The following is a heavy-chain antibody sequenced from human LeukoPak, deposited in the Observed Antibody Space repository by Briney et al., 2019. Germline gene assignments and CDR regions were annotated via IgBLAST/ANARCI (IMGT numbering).Heavy chain of an antibody. D-gene: IGHD4-17*01. CDR3: ARGSGDYGLNYFDC. CDR2: ISYSGST. Sequence: SETLSLTCTVSGGSISSYYWTWIRQPPGKGLEWIGYISYSGSTNYNPSLKSRVTMSVDASKNRFSLKLSSVTAADTAVYYCARGSGDYGLNYFDCWGQGTLVTVSS. CDR1: GGSISSYY. J-gene: IGHJ4*02. V-gene: IGHV4-59*01.